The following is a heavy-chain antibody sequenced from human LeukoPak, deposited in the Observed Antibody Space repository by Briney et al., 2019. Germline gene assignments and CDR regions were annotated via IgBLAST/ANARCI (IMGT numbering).Heavy chain of an antibody. Sequence: ASVKVSCKASGYTFTGYYMHWVRQAPGQGLEWMGWINPSSGGTNYAQKFQGRVTMTRDTSISTAYMELSRLRSDDTAVYYCARDKRVAVAGTYIYYYYMDVWGNGTTVTISS. D-gene: IGHD6-19*01. J-gene: IGHJ6*03. V-gene: IGHV1-2*02. CDR2: INPSSGGT. CDR3: ARDKRVAVAGTYIYYYYMDV. CDR1: GYTFTGYY.